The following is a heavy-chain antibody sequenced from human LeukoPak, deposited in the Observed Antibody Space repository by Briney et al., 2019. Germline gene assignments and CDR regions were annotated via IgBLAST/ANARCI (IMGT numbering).Heavy chain of an antibody. Sequence: GGSLRLSCAASGVTFSSYCMIWVRQAPGKGLLWVSRIASDGSSTTYADSVKGRFSISRDNAKNTLYLQMNSLRVEDTAVYYCARGRPHGNDYWGQGTLVTVSS. CDR2: IASDGSST. V-gene: IGHV3-74*01. CDR1: GVTFSSYC. CDR3: ARGRPHGNDY. D-gene: IGHD4-23*01. J-gene: IGHJ4*02.